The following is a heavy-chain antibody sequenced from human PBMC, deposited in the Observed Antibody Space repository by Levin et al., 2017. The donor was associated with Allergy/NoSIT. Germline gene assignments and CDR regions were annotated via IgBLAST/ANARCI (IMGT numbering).Heavy chain of an antibody. CDR2: IYSSAST. J-gene: IGHJ3*01. Sequence: SETLSLTCTVSGGSINSVAHYWSWVRQHPGTGLEWIGYIYSSASTYYNPSLRSRVSISVDTSKNHFSLRLSSVTAADTAVYYCARVEAPPSYGAEATYAFDLWGQGTMVIVS. D-gene: IGHD4/OR15-4a*01. CDR3: ARVEAPPSYGAEATYAFDL. CDR1: GGSINSVAHY. V-gene: IGHV4-31*03.